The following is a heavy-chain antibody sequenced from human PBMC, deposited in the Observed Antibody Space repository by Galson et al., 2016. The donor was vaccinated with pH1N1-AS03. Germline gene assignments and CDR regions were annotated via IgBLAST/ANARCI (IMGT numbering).Heavy chain of an antibody. V-gene: IGHV3-23*05. CDR3: AKGLFDNYAGYFEY. D-gene: IGHD4-23*01. J-gene: IGHJ4*02. CDR1: GFSFSSYA. CDR2: IDNGAFNT. Sequence: SLRLSCAASGFSFSSYAMGWDRQTPGRGLECLSTIDNGAFNTYYKDSLEGRFTISRDNSKNTLYLHMNSLRADDTALYYCAKGLFDNYAGYFEYWGQGILVTVSS.